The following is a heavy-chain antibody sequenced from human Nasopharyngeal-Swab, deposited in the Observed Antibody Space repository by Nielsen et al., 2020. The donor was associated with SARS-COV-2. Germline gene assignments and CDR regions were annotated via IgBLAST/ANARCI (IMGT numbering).Heavy chain of an antibody. Sequence: SQTLSLTCAVYGGSFSGHYWRWIRQSPGKGLEWIGEINHSGSTNYNPSLKSRVTVSADTSKNQFSLKLNSVTAADTAVYYCARRETIVGSFDYWGQGTLVTVSS. CDR2: INHSGST. D-gene: IGHD1-26*01. CDR3: ARRETIVGSFDY. J-gene: IGHJ4*02. V-gene: IGHV4-34*01. CDR1: GGSFSGHY.